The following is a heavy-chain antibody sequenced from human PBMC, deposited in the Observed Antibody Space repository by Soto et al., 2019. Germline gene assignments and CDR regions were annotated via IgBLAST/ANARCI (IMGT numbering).Heavy chain of an antibody. Sequence: QVQLQESGPGLVKPSQTLSLTCTVSGGSISSGDYYWSWIRQPPGKGLEWIGYIYYSGSTYYHPSLKSRVTISVDTSNNQFSLKLSSVTAADTAVYYCATTLYDVGGYGYFDYWGQGTLVTVSS. V-gene: IGHV4-30-4*01. D-gene: IGHD3-22*01. CDR3: ATTLYDVGGYGYFDY. CDR1: GGSISSGDYY. J-gene: IGHJ4*02. CDR2: IYYSGST.